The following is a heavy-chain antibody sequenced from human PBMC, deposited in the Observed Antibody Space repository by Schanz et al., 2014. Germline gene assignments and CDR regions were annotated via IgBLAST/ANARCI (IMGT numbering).Heavy chain of an antibody. D-gene: IGHD3-3*01. Sequence: QVQLVQSGAEVKKPGASVKVSCKASGYTFTSYYMYWVRQAPGQGLEWMGEINPSGGSTIYAQKFQGRVTMTRDTSTSTVYMELSSLRSEDTAVYYCARGTRVRTTDFWSGLYYFDYWGQGTLVTVSS. J-gene: IGHJ4*02. CDR3: ARGTRVRTTDFWSGLYYFDY. CDR2: INPSGGST. V-gene: IGHV1-46*01. CDR1: GYTFTSYY.